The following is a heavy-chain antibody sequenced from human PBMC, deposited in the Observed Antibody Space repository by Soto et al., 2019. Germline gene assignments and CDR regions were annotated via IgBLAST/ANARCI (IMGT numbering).Heavy chain of an antibody. CDR3: ARTFDTITYYFDY. CDR2: ISFDGNII. D-gene: IGHD3-9*01. CDR1: EFSFSSYA. Sequence: QVHLVESGGGVGQPGGSLRLSCAASEFSFSSYAMHWIRQAPGKGLEWVAVISFDGNIIHYADSVKGRFIISRDNSKNTLYLQMHSLSGEDTTVYYCARTFDTITYYFDYWGQGTLVTVSS. J-gene: IGHJ4*02. V-gene: IGHV3-30-3*01.